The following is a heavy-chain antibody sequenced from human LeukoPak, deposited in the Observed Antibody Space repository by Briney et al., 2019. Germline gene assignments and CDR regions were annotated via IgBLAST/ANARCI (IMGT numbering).Heavy chain of an antibody. V-gene: IGHV1-24*01. D-gene: IGHD3-3*01. CDR2: FDPEDGET. J-gene: IGHJ3*02. CDR1: GYTLTELS. CDR3: ATDWSTIFGVADRDDAFDI. Sequence: ASVKVSCKVSGYTLTELSMHWVRQAPGKGLEWMGGFDPEDGETIYAQKFQGRVTMTEDTSTDTAYMELSSLSSEDTAVYYCATDWSTIFGVADRDDAFDIWGQGTMVTVSS.